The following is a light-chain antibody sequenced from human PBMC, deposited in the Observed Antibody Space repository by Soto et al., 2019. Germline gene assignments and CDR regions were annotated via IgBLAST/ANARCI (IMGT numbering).Light chain of an antibody. Sequence: QYVLTQPASVSGSPGQSITISCTGTRSDVGSYNSIAWYQQHPGKAPRVVIFEVTKRPSGISDRFSGSKSGYTASLTISGLQAEDEADYFCFSYAGNSIWLFGGGTKLTVL. CDR2: EVT. CDR1: RSDVGSYNS. CDR3: FSYAGNSIWL. V-gene: IGLV2-23*02. J-gene: IGLJ2*01.